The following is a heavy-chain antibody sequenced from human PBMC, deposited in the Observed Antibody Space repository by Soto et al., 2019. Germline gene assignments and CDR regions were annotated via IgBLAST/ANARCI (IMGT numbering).Heavy chain of an antibody. CDR1: GGTFSSYA. CDR2: IIPIFGTA. J-gene: IGHJ6*02. Sequence: SVKVSCKASGGTFSSYAISWVRQAPGQGLEWMGGIIPIFGTANYAQKFQGRVTITADESTSTAYMELSSLRSDDTAVYYCASTITMVRGVIITRGFYYYGMDVWGQGTTVTVSS. D-gene: IGHD3-10*01. CDR3: ASTITMVRGVIITRGFYYYGMDV. V-gene: IGHV1-69*13.